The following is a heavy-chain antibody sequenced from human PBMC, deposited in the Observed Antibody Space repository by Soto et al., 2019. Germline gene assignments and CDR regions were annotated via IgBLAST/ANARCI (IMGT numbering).Heavy chain of an antibody. CDR1: GFTLDNG. D-gene: IGHD7-27*01. CDR3: VSWVPAHFDN. CDR2: VDYSGNNK. Sequence: PGGSLRLSCAACGFTLDNGMTWVRQAPGKGLEWISTVDYSGNNKHYADSVKGRFTISRDKSRNTIALQMSNLRAEDTALYYCVSWVPAHFDNWGQGTLVTAPQ. J-gene: IGHJ4*02. V-gene: IGHV3-23*05.